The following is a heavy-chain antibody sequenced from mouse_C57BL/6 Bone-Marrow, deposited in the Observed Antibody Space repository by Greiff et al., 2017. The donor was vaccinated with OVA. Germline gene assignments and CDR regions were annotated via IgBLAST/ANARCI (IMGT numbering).Heavy chain of an antibody. CDR3: ARSDYGSSYFDY. J-gene: IGHJ2*01. CDR2: IYPSDSET. CDR1: GYTFTSYW. V-gene: IGHV1-61*01. Sequence: QVQLQQPGAELVRPGSSVKLSCKASGYTFTSYWMDWVKRRPGQGLEWIGNIYPSDSETHYNQKFKDKATLTVDKSSSTAYMQLSSLTSEDSAVYYCARSDYGSSYFDYWGQGTTLTVSS. D-gene: IGHD1-1*01.